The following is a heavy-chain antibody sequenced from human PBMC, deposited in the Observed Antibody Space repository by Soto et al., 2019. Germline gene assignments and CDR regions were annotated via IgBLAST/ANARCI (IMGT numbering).Heavy chain of an antibody. CDR3: ARAGEYRHQAVTNEYFGMDV. V-gene: IGHV1-69*01. CDR1: GVTFSNAA. CDR2: IIPILGGA. D-gene: IGHD3-10*01. Sequence: VQVVQSEAEAKQPGSSVKLSCKVSGVTFSNAAFSWVRQAPGQGLEWMGGIIPILGGAKYAQKFQARVKITADEMTYIVYMEVTSLRIDDTAGYLCARAGEYRHQAVTNEYFGMDVWGQGTTVTVSS. J-gene: IGHJ6*02.